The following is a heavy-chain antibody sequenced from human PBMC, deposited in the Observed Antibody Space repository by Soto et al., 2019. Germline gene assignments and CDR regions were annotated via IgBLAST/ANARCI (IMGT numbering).Heavy chain of an antibody. Sequence: GESLKISCKGSGYSFTSYWIGWVRQMPGKGLEWMGIIYPGDSDTRYSPSFQGQVTISADKSISTAYLQWSSLKASDTAMYYCARTDNYYGSGSYYNSYFDAFDIWGQGTMVTVSS. J-gene: IGHJ3*02. D-gene: IGHD3-10*01. CDR1: GYSFTSYW. CDR3: ARTDNYYGSGSYYNSYFDAFDI. V-gene: IGHV5-51*01. CDR2: IYPGDSDT.